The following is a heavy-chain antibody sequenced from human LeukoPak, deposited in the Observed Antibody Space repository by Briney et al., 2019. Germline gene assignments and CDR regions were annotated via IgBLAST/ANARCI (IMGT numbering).Heavy chain of an antibody. CDR3: ARPQGGRQLWFHFDY. Sequence: PGGSLRLSCAASGFTFSNYAIHWVRQAPGKGLEWVAVISYDGNNKYYAASVKGRLTISRDNSKNTLYLQMNSLRAEDAAVYYCARPQGGRQLWFHFDYWGQGTLVTVSS. CDR2: ISYDGNNK. J-gene: IGHJ4*02. D-gene: IGHD5-18*01. V-gene: IGHV3-30-3*01. CDR1: GFTFSNYA.